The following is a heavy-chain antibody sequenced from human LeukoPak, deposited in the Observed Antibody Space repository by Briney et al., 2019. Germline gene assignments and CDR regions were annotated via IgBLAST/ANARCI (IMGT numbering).Heavy chain of an antibody. V-gene: IGHV4-4*07. Sequence: SETLSLTCDVSGDFFKNYWWGWARQPPGKGLEWIGRVYATGSTRFNPSLKSRLSMSMDTSTNQLSLKLTSVTAADTAVYFCARQGYSVSYYFLDYWSQGTLVAVSS. CDR1: GDFFKNYW. J-gene: IGHJ4*02. CDR3: ARQGYSVSYYFLDY. CDR2: VYATGST. D-gene: IGHD1-26*01.